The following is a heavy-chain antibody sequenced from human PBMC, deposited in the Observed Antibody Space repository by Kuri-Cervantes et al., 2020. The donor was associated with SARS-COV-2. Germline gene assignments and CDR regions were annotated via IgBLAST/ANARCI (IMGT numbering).Heavy chain of an antibody. V-gene: IGHV1-69*04. CDR2: IIPDLGVT. D-gene: IGHD6-19*01. CDR3: ARDRSAWPFDY. Sequence: SVKDSCKASGVTFTRDTINWVRQAPGQGLEWMGRIIPDLGVTNYARKFQGRVTITADKSTNTAYMDLNSLTSEETAVYYCARDRSAWPFDYWGQGTLVTVSS. J-gene: IGHJ4*02. CDR1: GVTFTRDT.